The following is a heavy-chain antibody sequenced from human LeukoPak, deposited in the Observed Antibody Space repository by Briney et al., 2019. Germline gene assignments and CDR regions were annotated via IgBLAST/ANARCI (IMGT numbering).Heavy chain of an antibody. V-gene: IGHV1-8*01. CDR1: GYVFTSYD. Sequence: ASVKVSCKASGYVFTSYDINWVRQATGQELEWMGWMIPDSGNTGYAQKFQGRVTMTRNTSINTAYLELSSLRSDDTAVYYCAVRAGSYWFDPWGQGTLVTVSP. CDR3: AVRAGSYWFDP. CDR2: MIPDSGNT. J-gene: IGHJ5*02. D-gene: IGHD1-26*01.